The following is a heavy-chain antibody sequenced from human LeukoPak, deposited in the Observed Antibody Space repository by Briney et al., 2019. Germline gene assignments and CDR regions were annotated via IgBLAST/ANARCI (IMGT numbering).Heavy chain of an antibody. CDR3: AKGGGYYDSSGYYGHDAFDI. Sequence: GRSLRLSCAASGFTFDDYAMHWVRQAPGKGLEWVSGISWNSGSIGYADSVKGRFTISRDNAKNSLYLQMNSLRAEDMALYYCAKGGGYYDSSGYYGHDAFDIWGQGTMVTVSS. CDR2: ISWNSGSI. CDR1: GFTFDDYA. V-gene: IGHV3-9*03. D-gene: IGHD3-22*01. J-gene: IGHJ3*02.